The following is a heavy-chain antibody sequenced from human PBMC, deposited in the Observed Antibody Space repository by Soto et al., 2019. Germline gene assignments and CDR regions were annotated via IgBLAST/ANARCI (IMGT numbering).Heavy chain of an antibody. Sequence: QVQLVQSGAEVKKPGSSVKVSCKASGGIFSSYGINWVRHAPGQGLEWMGGIIPLFGKTFYAGGVQGRVIISADRSGNTAYWDLSGLTSEATAVYDCASVGLDINCYGLDVLGQGTTVSVSS. D-gene: IGHD3-3*01. CDR1: GGIFSSYG. V-gene: IGHV1-69*06. J-gene: IGHJ6*02. CDR2: IIPLFGKT. CDR3: ASVGLDINCYGLDV.